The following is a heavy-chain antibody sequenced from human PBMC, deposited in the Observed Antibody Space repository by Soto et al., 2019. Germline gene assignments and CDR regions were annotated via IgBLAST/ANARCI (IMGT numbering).Heavy chain of an antibody. Sequence: QVQLVESGGGVVQPGRSLRLSCAASGFTFSSYGMHWVRQAPGKGLEWVAVISYDGSNKYYADSVKGRFTISRDNSKNTLYLQMNSLRAEDTAVYYCAKDGDSTYYDFSDYYYMDVWGKGTTVTVSS. CDR3: AKDGDSTYYDFSDYYYMDV. J-gene: IGHJ6*03. CDR1: GFTFSSYG. V-gene: IGHV3-30*18. D-gene: IGHD3-3*01. CDR2: ISYDGSNK.